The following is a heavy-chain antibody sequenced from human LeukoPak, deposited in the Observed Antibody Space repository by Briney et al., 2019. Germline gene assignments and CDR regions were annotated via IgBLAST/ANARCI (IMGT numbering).Heavy chain of an antibody. V-gene: IGHV1-24*01. J-gene: IGHJ4*02. CDR2: FDPEDGET. CDR1: GYTLTELS. CDR3: ARETRYYDSSGYCFDY. D-gene: IGHD3-22*01. Sequence: ASVKVSCKVSGYTLTELSMHWVRQAPGKGLEWMGGFDPEDGETIYAQKFQGWVTMTRDTSISTAYMELSRLRSDDTAVYYCARETRYYDSSGYCFDYWAREPWSPSPQ.